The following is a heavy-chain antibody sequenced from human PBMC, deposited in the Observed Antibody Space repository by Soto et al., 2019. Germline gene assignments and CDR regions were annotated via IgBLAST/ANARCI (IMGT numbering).Heavy chain of an antibody. Sequence: SVKVSCKASGGTFSGYAISWVRQATGHGLEWMGGIIPIFGTANYAHKFQGRVTITADESTSTAYMELSSLRSEDTAVYYWAIEAVVVVPAASRFMITFAGVIVRNDYYGMDVWGQGTTVTVSS. CDR3: AIEAVVVVPAASRFMITFAGVIVRNDYYGMDV. CDR1: GGTFSGYA. CDR2: IIPIFGTA. D-gene: IGHD3-16*02. V-gene: IGHV1-69*13. J-gene: IGHJ6*02.